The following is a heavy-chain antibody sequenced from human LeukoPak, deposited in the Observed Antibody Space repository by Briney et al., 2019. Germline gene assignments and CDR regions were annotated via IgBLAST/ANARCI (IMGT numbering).Heavy chain of an antibody. D-gene: IGHD2-8*01. V-gene: IGHV4-30-4*08. CDR1: GGSISSGDYY. CDR3: TTGPYCTNGVCYGHNWFDP. Sequence: SETLSLTCTVSGGSISSGDYYWSWIRQPPGKGLEWIGYIYYSGSTYYNPSLKSRVTIPVDTSKNQFSLKLSSVTAADTAVYYCTTGPYCTNGVCYGHNWFDPWGQGTLVTVSS. CDR2: IYYSGST. J-gene: IGHJ5*02.